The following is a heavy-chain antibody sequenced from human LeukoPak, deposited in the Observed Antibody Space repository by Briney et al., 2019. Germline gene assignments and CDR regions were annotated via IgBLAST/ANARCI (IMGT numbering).Heavy chain of an antibody. D-gene: IGHD3-22*01. CDR2: INPNSGDT. Sequence: ASVKVSCKASGYTFTGYYMHWVRQAPGQGLEWMGWINPNSGDTKYAQKFQGRVTMTRDTSISTAYMELSRLRSDDTAVYYCARGGVNYDSSGYYYVLGGNAFDIWGQGTMVTVSS. V-gene: IGHV1-2*02. J-gene: IGHJ3*02. CDR1: GYTFTGYY. CDR3: ARGGVNYDSSGYYYVLGGNAFDI.